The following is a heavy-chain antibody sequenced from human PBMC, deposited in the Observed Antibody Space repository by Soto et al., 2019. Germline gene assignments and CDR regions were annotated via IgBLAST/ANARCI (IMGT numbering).Heavy chain of an antibody. CDR1: GGTFISYA. J-gene: IGHJ6*02. CDR2: IIPIFGTS. V-gene: IGHV1-69*06. D-gene: IGHD2-21*02. CDR3: ARDPVTAAMVPYYCDGRDG. Sequence: QVQLVQSGAEVKKPGSSVKVSCNASGGTFISYAISWVRKAPGQGLEWMGGIIPIFGTSHYAQKIHGRVTITEDKSTSTAYIELSCLRSEDTAVYYCARDPVTAAMVPYYCDGRDGWGHGTTVTVSS.